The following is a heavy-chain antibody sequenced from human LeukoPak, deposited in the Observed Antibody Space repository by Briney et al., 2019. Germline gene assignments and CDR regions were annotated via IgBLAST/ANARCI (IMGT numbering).Heavy chain of an antibody. V-gene: IGHV4-4*07. CDR2: IYTSGST. CDR1: GGSISSYS. Sequence: PSETLSLTCTVSGGSISSYSWSWIRQPAGKGLEWIGRIYTSGSTKYNPSLTSRVTMSVDTSKNQFSMKLRSVTAADTAVYYCARAVHCSGGSCYFDYWGQGTLVTVSS. CDR3: ARAVHCSGGSCYFDY. J-gene: IGHJ4*02. D-gene: IGHD2-15*01.